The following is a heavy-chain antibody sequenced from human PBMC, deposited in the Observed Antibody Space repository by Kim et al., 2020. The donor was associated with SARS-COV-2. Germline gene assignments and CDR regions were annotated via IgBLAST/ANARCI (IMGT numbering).Heavy chain of an antibody. CDR3: AKPGRLPRYGSGNQGDS. D-gene: IGHD3-10*01. Sequence: GGSLRLSCAASGFTFSSYAMSWVRQAPRKGLEWVSAISASGDSTYYADPVKGRFTISRDNSKNMLYLHMNGLSADDTAVYFCAKPGRLPRYGSGNQGDSWGQGTLVTVSS. V-gene: IGHV3-23*01. CDR2: ISASGDST. CDR1: GFTFSSYA. J-gene: IGHJ4*02.